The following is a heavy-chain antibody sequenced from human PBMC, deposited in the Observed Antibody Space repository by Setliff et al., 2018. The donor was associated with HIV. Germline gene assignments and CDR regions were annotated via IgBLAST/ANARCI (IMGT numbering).Heavy chain of an antibody. CDR2: ISSSSSYI. V-gene: IGHV3-21*01. J-gene: IGHJ4*02. Sequence: LRLSCAASGFTFSSYSMNWVRQAPGKGLEWVSSISSSSSYIYYADSVKGRFTISRDNAKNSLYLQMNSLRAEDTAVYYCARRGRYSGYYFDSWGQGTLVTVSS. CDR1: GFTFSSYS. CDR3: ARRGRYSGYYFDS. D-gene: IGHD5-12*01.